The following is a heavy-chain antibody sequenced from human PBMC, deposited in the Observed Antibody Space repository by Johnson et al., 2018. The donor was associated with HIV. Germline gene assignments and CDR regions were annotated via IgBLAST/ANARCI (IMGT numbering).Heavy chain of an antibody. D-gene: IGHD6-13*01. J-gene: IGHJ3*02. CDR3: GRDLVRWSELIAAAGDDAFDI. CDR2: IKCDGSEK. CDR1: GFTFSSYA. Sequence: VQLVESGGGVVQPGRSLRLSCAASGFTFSSYAMHWVRQAPSKGLEWVADIKCDGSEKYYVDSVKGRLTISRANAKNSLYLQVNSLRAEDMTVYYCGRDLVRWSELIAAAGDDAFDIWGQGTMVTVSS. V-gene: IGHV3-52*01.